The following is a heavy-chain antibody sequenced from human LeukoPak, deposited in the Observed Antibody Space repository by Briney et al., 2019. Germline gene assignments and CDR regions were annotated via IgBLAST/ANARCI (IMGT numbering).Heavy chain of an antibody. D-gene: IGHD2-2*01. Sequence: ASVKVSCKASGYTFTCYYMHWVRQAPGQGLEWMAWINPNSGGTYYAQNFHDRITITRDTSISTAYMELSRLRSDDTAIYYCARANALYCSSTSCLFDYWGQGTLVTVSS. J-gene: IGHJ4*02. CDR1: GYTFTCYY. CDR3: ARANALYCSSTSCLFDY. V-gene: IGHV1-2*02. CDR2: INPNSGGT.